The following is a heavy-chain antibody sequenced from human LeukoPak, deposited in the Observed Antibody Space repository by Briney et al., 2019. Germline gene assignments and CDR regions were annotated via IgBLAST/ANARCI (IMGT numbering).Heavy chain of an antibody. Sequence: PGGSLRLSCAASGFTFRNYGMSWVRQAPGKGLEWVSGISGSDGSTNYVDSVRGRFTISRDNSKNTLYLQMNSLRAEDTAVYYCAKGFRAFDIWGQGTMVTVSS. CDR3: AKGFRAFDI. CDR2: ISGSDGST. CDR1: GFTFRNYG. V-gene: IGHV3-23*01. J-gene: IGHJ3*02.